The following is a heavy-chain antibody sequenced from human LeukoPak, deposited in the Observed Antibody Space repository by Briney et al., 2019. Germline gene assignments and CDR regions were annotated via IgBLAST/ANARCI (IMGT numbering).Heavy chain of an antibody. CDR2: VYYSGST. D-gene: IGHD2-21*01. Sequence: SETLSLTCTVSGGSVSSYYWSWMRQSPGKGLEWIGYVYYSGSTNYNPALKSRVTISLDTSENQFSLKLSSVTAADTAVYYCAREANSPTARYWYFDLWGRGTQVTVSS. CDR3: AREANSPTARYWYFDL. CDR1: GGSVSSYY. V-gene: IGHV4-59*02. J-gene: IGHJ2*01.